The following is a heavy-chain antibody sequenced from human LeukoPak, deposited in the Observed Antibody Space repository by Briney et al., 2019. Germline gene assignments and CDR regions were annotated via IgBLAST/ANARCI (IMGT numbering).Heavy chain of an antibody. D-gene: IGHD3-22*01. CDR2: TYYRSKWSN. Sequence: PSRTLSLTCGISGDGVSSNSATWNWIRQCPSRGLEWLGRTYYRSKWSNDYAVSVKSRITINPDTSKNQFSLQLNSVTPEDTAVYYCARGIADSTGYYYVDYWGQGTLVTVSS. V-gene: IGHV6-1*01. CDR3: ARGIADSTGYYYVDY. J-gene: IGHJ4*02. CDR1: GDGVSSNSAT.